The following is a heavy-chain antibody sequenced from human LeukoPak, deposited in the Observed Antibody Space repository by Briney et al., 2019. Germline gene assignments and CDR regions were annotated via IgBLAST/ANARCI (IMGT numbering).Heavy chain of an antibody. CDR3: AKDLRPRIQLWLDY. V-gene: IGHV3-30*18. Sequence: GGSLRLSCAASGFTFSSYGMHWVRQAPGKGLEWVAVLSYDGSNKYYADSVKGRFTISRDNSKNTLYLQMNSLRAEDTAVYYCAKDLRPRIQLWLDYWGQGTLVTVSS. CDR1: GFTFSSYG. J-gene: IGHJ4*02. CDR2: LSYDGSNK. D-gene: IGHD5-18*01.